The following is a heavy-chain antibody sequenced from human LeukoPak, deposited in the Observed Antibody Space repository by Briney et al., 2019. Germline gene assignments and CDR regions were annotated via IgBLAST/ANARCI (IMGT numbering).Heavy chain of an antibody. V-gene: IGHV3-30*03. CDR1: GFTFSSYG. Sequence: PGGSLRLSCAASGFTFSSYGMHWVRQAPGKGLEWVAVISYDGSNKYYADSVKCRFTISRDNSKNTLYLQMNSLRAEDTAVYYCARTQYCSGGSCYSTSFGYWGQGTLVTVSS. CDR3: ARTQYCSGGSCYSTSFGY. CDR2: ISYDGSNK. J-gene: IGHJ4*02. D-gene: IGHD2-15*01.